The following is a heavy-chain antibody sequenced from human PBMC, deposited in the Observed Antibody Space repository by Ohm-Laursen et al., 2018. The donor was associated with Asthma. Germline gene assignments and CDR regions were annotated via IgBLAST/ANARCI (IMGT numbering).Heavy chain of an antibody. CDR2: IYTDGGT. J-gene: IGHJ4*02. CDR1: GLSVGSNY. CDR3: ARMTGGYYYSH. D-gene: IGHD3-22*01. V-gene: IGHV3-53*01. Sequence: GSLRLSCAASGLSVGSNYMSWVRQAPGKGLECVSVIYTDGGTYYADSVKGRFTISRDNSKNTLYLQMNSLRVEDTAVFYCARMTGGYYYSHWGQGILVTVSS.